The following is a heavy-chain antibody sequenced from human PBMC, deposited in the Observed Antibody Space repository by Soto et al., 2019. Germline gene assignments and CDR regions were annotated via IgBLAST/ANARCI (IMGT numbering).Heavy chain of an antibody. V-gene: IGHV4-34*01. CDR3: ARVAAAGIGDYFDH. CDR2: INHSGST. D-gene: IGHD6-13*01. Sequence: SENLSLTLAVYGGSLSGYYWSWILQPPVKGLEWIGEINHSGSTNYNPSLKSRVTISVDTSKNQFSLKLSSVTAADTAVYYCARVAAAGIGDYFDHWGQGTMVPVSS. CDR1: GGSLSGYY. J-gene: IGHJ4*02.